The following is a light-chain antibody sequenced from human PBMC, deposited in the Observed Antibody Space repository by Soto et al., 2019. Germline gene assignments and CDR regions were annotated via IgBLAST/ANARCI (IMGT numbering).Light chain of an antibody. Sequence: QSVLTQPPSVSGAPGQRVTISCTGCSSNIGAGYDVHWYQQLPGTAPKLLIYGNSNRPSGVPDRFSGSKSGTSASLATTGLQAEDEADYYCQSYDSGLSGHYVFGTGTKVAVL. J-gene: IGLJ1*01. CDR1: SSNIGAGYD. CDR3: QSYDSGLSGHYV. V-gene: IGLV1-40*01. CDR2: GNS.